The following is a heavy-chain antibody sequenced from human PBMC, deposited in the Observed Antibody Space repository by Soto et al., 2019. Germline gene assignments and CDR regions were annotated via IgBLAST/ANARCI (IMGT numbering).Heavy chain of an antibody. CDR3: TAVGFLGGYGIIHY. V-gene: IGHV3-15*01. J-gene: IGHJ4*02. D-gene: IGHD5-18*01. CDR2: IKSKTDGGTT. CDR1: EFPFTNAW. Sequence: EVQLVESGGGLVKPGGSLRLSCAASEFPFTNAWMSWVRQAPGKGLEWVGRIKSKTDGGTTDYAAPVKGRFIISRDDSKNTLYLQLNSLRTEDTAVFYCTAVGFLGGYGIIHYWGQGTLVTVSS.